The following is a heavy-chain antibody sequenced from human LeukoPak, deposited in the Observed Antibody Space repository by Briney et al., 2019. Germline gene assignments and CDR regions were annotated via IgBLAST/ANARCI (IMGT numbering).Heavy chain of an antibody. D-gene: IGHD4/OR15-4a*01. J-gene: IGHJ4*02. CDR2: IYTSGST. Sequence: SETLSLTCTVSGGSISSYYWSWIRQPAGKGLEWIGRIYTSGSTNYNPSLTSRVTMSVDTSKNQFSLKLSSVTAADTAVYYCARDRGLTTSGGVGFDYWGQGTLVTVSS. V-gene: IGHV4-4*07. CDR3: ARDRGLTTSGGVGFDY. CDR1: GGSISSYY.